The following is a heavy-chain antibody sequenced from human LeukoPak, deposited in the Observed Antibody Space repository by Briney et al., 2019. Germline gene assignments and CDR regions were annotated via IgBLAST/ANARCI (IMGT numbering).Heavy chain of an antibody. D-gene: IGHD4-17*01. CDR1: GGSISSYY. J-gene: IGHJ4*02. Sequence: SETLSLTCTVSGGSISSYYWSWIRQPPGKGLEWIGYIYYSGSTNYNPSLKSRVTISVDTSKNQFSLKLSSVTAADTAVYYCARGDERHGDLGYWGQGTLVTVSS. CDR2: IYYSGST. V-gene: IGHV4-59*01. CDR3: ARGDERHGDLGY.